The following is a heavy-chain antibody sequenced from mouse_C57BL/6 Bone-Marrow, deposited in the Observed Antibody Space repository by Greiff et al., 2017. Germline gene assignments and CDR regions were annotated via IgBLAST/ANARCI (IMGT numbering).Heavy chain of an antibody. J-gene: IGHJ2*01. CDR3: ARPSTGYYFDY. V-gene: IGHV1-76*01. CDR1: GYTFTDYY. Sequence: QVHVKQSGAELVRPGASVKLSCKASGYTFTDYYINWVKQRPGQGLEWIARIYPGSGNTYYNEKFKGKATLTAEKSSSTAYMQLSSLTSEDSAVYFCARPSTGYYFDYWGQGTTLTVSS. D-gene: IGHD4-1*02. CDR2: IYPGSGNT.